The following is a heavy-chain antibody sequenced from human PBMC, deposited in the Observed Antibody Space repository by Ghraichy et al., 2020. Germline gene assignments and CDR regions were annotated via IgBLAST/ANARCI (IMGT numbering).Heavy chain of an antibody. CDR2: IKSKTDGGTT. CDR3: TTGPSPYYDILTGYSYYGLDV. CDR1: GFTFSNAW. D-gene: IGHD3-9*01. J-gene: IGHJ6*02. V-gene: IGHV3-15*07. Sequence: GGSLRLSCAASGFTFSNAWMHWVRQAPGKGLEWVGRIKSKTDGGTTDYAAPVKGRFTISRDDSENTLYLQMNSLKTEDTAVYYCTTGPSPYYDILTGYSYYGLDVWGQGTTVTVSS.